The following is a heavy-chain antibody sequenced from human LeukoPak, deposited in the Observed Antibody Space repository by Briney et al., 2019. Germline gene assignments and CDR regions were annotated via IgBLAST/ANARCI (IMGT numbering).Heavy chain of an antibody. V-gene: IGHV4-34*01. J-gene: IGHJ4*02. CDR2: INHSGST. Sequence: PSETLSLTCAVYGGSFSGYYWSWIRQPPGKGLEWIAEINHSGSTNYNPSLKSRVTISVDTSKNQFSLKLSSVTAADTAVYYCARVKFRSSWYPFDYWGQGTLVTVSS. CDR3: ARVKFRSSWYPFDY. CDR1: GGSFSGYY. D-gene: IGHD6-13*01.